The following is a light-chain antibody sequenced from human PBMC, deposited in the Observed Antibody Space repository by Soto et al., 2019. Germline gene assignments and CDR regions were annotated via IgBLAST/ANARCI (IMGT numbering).Light chain of an antibody. J-gene: IGKJ5*01. CDR1: QSVSSN. Sequence: EIVLTQSPATLSLSPGERATLSCRASQSVSSNLAWYQQKPGQAPRLLIYGASTRATGISARFSGSGSGTEFTLTISSLQSEDFAVYYCQQYYDWPINFGQGTRLEI. V-gene: IGKV3-15*01. CDR3: QQYYDWPIN. CDR2: GAS.